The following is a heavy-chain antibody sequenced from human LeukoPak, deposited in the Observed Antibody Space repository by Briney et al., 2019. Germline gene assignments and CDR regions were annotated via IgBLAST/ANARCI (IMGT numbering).Heavy chain of an antibody. V-gene: IGHV3-49*03. CDR1: GFTFGDYA. J-gene: IGHJ4*02. CDR2: IRSETYGGTT. CDR3: TRDPAGYAYGYSFFDY. Sequence: GGSLRLSCTASGFTFGDYAMSWFRKAPGKGLEWVGFIRSETYGGTTEYAASVKGRFSISRDDSKSIAYLQMNSLKTEDTAVYFCTRDPAGYAYGYSFFDYWGQGTLVTVSS. D-gene: IGHD3-22*01.